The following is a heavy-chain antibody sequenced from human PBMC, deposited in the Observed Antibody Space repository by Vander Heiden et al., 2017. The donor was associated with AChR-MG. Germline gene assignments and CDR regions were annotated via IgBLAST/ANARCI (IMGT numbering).Heavy chain of an antibody. CDR2: IYYSGST. J-gene: IGHJ4*02. CDR3: ARHGLLWCGESTNYFDY. D-gene: IGHD3-10*01. V-gene: IGHV4-39*01. Sequence: QLQLQESGPGLVKPSETLSLTCTVSGGSISSSSYYWGWIRQPPGKGLEWIGSIYYSGSTYYNPSLKSRVTISVDTSKNQFSLKLSSVTAADTAVYYCARHGLLWCGESTNYFDYWGQGTLVTVSS. CDR1: GGSISSSSYY.